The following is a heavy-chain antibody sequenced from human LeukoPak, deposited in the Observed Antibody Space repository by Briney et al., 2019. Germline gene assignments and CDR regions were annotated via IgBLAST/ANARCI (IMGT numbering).Heavy chain of an antibody. Sequence: ASVKVSCKASGYTFTSYYMHWVRQAPGQGLEWMGIINPSGSSTSYAQKFQGRVTMTRDMSTSTVYMELSSLRSEDTAVYYCARSYSGSYYLDYWGQGTLVTVSS. D-gene: IGHD1-26*01. V-gene: IGHV1-46*01. CDR1: GYTFTSYY. CDR2: INPSGSST. CDR3: ARSYSGSYYLDY. J-gene: IGHJ4*02.